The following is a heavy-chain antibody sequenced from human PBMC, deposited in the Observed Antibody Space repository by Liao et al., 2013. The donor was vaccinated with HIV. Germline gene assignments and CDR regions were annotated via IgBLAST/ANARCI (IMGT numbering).Heavy chain of an antibody. CDR3: ARAYPIYCSSTSCSRDAFDI. V-gene: IGHV4-34*01. CDR2: IYYTGRT. D-gene: IGHD2-2*01. J-gene: IGHJ3*02. Sequence: QVQLQQWGAGLLKPSETLSLTCAVYGGSFSGYYWDWIRQSPGKGLEWIGGIYYTGRTDYNPSLTSRVTISVDMSKNQFSLKLSSVTAADTAVYYCARAYPIYCSSTSCSRDAFDIWGQGTMVTVSS. CDR1: GGSFSGYY.